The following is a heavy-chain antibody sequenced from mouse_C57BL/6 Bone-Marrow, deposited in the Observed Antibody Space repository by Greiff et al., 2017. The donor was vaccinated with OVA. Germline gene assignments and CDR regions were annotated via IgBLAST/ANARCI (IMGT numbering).Heavy chain of an antibody. V-gene: IGHV1-53*01. D-gene: IGHD2-1*01. J-gene: IGHJ2*01. CDR3: ARRYNGTLYYFDY. Sequence: VQLQQPGTELVKPGASVKLSCKASGYTFTSYWMHWVKQRPGQGLEWIGNINPSNGGTYYNEKFKSKATLTVDKSSSTAYMQLSSLTSEDSAVYCCARRYNGTLYYFDYWGQGTTLTVSS. CDR2: INPSNGGT. CDR1: GYTFTSYW.